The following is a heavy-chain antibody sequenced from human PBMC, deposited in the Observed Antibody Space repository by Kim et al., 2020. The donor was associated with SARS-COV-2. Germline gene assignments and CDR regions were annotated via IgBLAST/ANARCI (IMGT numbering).Heavy chain of an antibody. CDR2: ISQSGLT. J-gene: IGHJ2*01. Sequence: SETLSLTCGVHGGSFNDYYWTWIRQFPGNGLEWIGEISQSGLTNYNPSLENRVIMSVDTSKKQLSLNLPSVSAADTAVYYCGRERYSSGWYGMIDLWGRGTLVTVSS. D-gene: IGHD6-13*01. CDR3: GRERYSSGWYGMIDL. V-gene: IGHV4-34*01. CDR1: GGSFNDYY.